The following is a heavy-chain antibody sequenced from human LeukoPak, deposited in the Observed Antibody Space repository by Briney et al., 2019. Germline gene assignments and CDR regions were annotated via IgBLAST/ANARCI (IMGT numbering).Heavy chain of an antibody. J-gene: IGHJ4*02. CDR3: ARKDEHYGSGSFSY. CDR1: GFTFSSYG. D-gene: IGHD3-10*01. CDR2: ISYDGSNK. V-gene: IGHV3-30*03. Sequence: GGSLRLSCAASGFTFSSYGMHWVRQAPGKGLEWVAVISYDGSNKYYADSVKGRFTISRDNAENSLYLQMNSLRAEDTAVYYCARKDEHYGSGSFSYWGQGTLVTVSS.